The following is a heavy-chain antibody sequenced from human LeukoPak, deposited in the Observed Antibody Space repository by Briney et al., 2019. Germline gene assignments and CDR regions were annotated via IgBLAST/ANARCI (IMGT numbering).Heavy chain of an antibody. D-gene: IGHD6-6*01. CDR3: AKAPIRGSLFQH. J-gene: IGHJ1*01. CDR2: ISGDGGST. V-gene: IGHV3-43*02. CDR1: GFTFDDYA. Sequence: GGSLRLSCAASGFTFDDYAMHWVRQAPGKGLEWVSLISGDGGSTYYADSVKGRFTISRDNSKNSLYLQMNSLRTEGTALYYCAKAPIRGSLFQHWGQGTLVTVSS.